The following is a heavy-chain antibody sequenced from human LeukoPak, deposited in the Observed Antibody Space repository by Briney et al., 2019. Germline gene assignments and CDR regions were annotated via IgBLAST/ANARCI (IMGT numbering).Heavy chain of an antibody. D-gene: IGHD3-10*01. CDR3: ARDLKGVAHFFEY. CDR1: GFTFSSYS. V-gene: IGHV3-48*04. J-gene: IGHJ4*02. Sequence: RTGGSLRLSCAASGFTFSSYSMNWVRQAPGKGLEWVSSISSSGITRYYADSVKGRFTMSRDNAKNSVHLQMNSLRAEDTAVYYCARDLKGVAHFFEYWGQGSLLTVSS. CDR2: ISSSGITR.